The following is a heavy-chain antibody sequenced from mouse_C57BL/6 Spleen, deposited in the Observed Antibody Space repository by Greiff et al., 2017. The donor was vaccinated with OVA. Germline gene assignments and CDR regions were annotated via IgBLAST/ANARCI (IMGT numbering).Heavy chain of an antibody. Sequence: EVQLQQSGPELVKPGASVKISCKASGYTFTDYYMNWVKQSHGKSLEWIGDINPNNGGTSYNQKFKGKATLTVDKSSSTAYMELRSLTSEDSAVDYCARPTVVAYYFDYWGQGTTLTVSS. CDR2: INPNNGGT. D-gene: IGHD1-1*01. V-gene: IGHV1-26*01. CDR1: GYTFTDYY. J-gene: IGHJ2*01. CDR3: ARPTVVAYYFDY.